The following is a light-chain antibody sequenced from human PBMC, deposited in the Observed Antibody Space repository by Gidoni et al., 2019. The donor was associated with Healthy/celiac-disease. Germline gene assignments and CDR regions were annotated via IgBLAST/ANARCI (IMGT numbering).Light chain of an antibody. J-gene: IGLJ1*01. V-gene: IGLV2-14*01. CDR1: SSDVGGYNY. CDR2: EVS. CDR3: SSYTSRYV. Sequence: QSALTQHASVSWSPGQSITISCTGTSSDVGGYNYVSWYQQHPGKAPKLMIYEVSNRPSGVSNRFSGSKSGNTASLTISGLQAEDEADYYCSSYTSRYVFGTGTKVTVL.